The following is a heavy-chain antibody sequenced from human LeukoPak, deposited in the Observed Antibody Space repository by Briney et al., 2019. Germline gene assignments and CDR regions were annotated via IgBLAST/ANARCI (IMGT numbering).Heavy chain of an antibody. CDR2: SSNSGSTI. Sequence: GGSLRLSCVVSGFTSSSYSMDWVRQAPGKGLEWVSYSSNSGSTIYYADSVKGQFTISRDNAKNSLYLQMNSLRAEDTAVYYCARALLHYMDVWGRGTTVTVSS. CDR1: GFTSSSYS. V-gene: IGHV3-48*04. J-gene: IGHJ6*03. CDR3: ARALLHYMDV.